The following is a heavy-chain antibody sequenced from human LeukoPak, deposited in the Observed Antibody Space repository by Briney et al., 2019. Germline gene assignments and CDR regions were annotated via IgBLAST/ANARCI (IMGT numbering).Heavy chain of an antibody. V-gene: IGHV3-23*01. CDR3: AKDGSVGSGPY. J-gene: IGHJ4*02. D-gene: IGHD1-1*01. CDR1: GFTFSSYA. Sequence: GGSLRLSCAASGFTFSSYAMSWVRQAPGKGLEWVSAISSSGGSTYYADSVTGRFTISRDNSKNTLYLQMNSLRAEDTAIYYCAKDGSVGSGPYWGQGTLVTVSS. CDR2: ISSSGGST.